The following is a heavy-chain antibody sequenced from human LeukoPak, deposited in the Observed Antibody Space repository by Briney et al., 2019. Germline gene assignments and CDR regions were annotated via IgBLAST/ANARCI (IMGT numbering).Heavy chain of an antibody. J-gene: IGHJ4*02. CDR3: TTDHEFWSGPFDS. D-gene: IGHD3-3*01. CDR2: IKSKTDGGTT. V-gene: IGHV3-15*01. Sequence: GGSLRLSCAASGFTFNNAWMSWVRQAPGKGLEWVGRIKSKTDGGTTDYGAPVKGRFTISRDDSKNTLYLQMNSLKTEDTAVYYCTTDHEFWSGPFDSWGQGSMVTVSS. CDR1: GFTFNNAW.